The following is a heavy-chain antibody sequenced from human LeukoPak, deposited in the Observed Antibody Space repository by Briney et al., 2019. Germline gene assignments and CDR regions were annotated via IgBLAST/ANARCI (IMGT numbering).Heavy chain of an antibody. Sequence: PSETLSLTCTVSGGSISSSSYYWGWIRQPPGKGLEWIGSIYYSGSTYYNPSLKSRVTISVDTSKNQFSLKLSSVTAADTAVYYCARDHYYDSSGYYPFDPWGQGTLVTVSS. D-gene: IGHD3-22*01. J-gene: IGHJ5*02. CDR2: IYYSGST. V-gene: IGHV4-39*07. CDR3: ARDHYYDSSGYYPFDP. CDR1: GGSISSSSYY.